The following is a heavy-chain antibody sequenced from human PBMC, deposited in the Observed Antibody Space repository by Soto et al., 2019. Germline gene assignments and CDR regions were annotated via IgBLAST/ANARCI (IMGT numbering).Heavy chain of an antibody. CDR1: GGTFSSYA. Sequence: SVKVSCKASGGTFSSYAISWVRQAPGQGLEWMGGIIPIFGTANYAQKFQGRVTITADESTSTAYMELSSLRSEDTAVYYCARQTPRNYYGMDVWGQGTTVTVSS. V-gene: IGHV1-69*13. CDR3: ARQTPRNYYGMDV. CDR2: IIPIFGTA. J-gene: IGHJ6*02.